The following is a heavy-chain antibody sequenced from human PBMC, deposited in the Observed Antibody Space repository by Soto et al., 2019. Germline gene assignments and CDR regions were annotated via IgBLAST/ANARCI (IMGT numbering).Heavy chain of an antibody. CDR1: GGTFSSYA. Sequence: SVKVSCKASGGTFSSYAISWVRQAPGQGLEWMGGIIPIFGTANYAQKFQGRVTITADESTSTAYMELSSLRSEDTAVYYCARQTPRNYYGMDVWGQGTTVTVSS. V-gene: IGHV1-69*13. CDR3: ARQTPRNYYGMDV. CDR2: IIPIFGTA. J-gene: IGHJ6*02.